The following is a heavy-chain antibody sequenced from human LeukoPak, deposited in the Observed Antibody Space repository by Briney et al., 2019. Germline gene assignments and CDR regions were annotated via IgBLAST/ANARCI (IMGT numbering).Heavy chain of an antibody. V-gene: IGHV4-59*01. D-gene: IGHD2-8*01. CDR3: ARARPLGYCTNGVCYRGAFDI. CDR1: GGSISSYY. CDR2: IYYRGST. Sequence: SETLSLTCTVSGGSISSYYWSWIRQPPGKGREWIGYIYYRGSTNYNPSLKSRVTISVDTSKNQFSLKLSSVTAADTAVYYCARARPLGYCTNGVCYRGAFDIWGQGTLVTVSS. J-gene: IGHJ4*02.